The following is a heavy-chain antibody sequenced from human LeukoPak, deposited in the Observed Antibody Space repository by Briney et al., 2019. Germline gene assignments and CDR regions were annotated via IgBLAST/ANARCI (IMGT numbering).Heavy chain of an antibody. CDR2: IDYGGSVY. V-gene: IGHV3-48*01. J-gene: IGHJ4*02. CDR3: TRDLEY. CDR1: GFTFTAYT. Sequence: GTLCLTCSASGFTFTAYTMNWVRQAPGHGSEWVVNIDYGGSVYQYADPVRGRLTTYRDTGDNSLYLQMNSLRVDDSAVYYCTRDLEYWSQGVKVTVS.